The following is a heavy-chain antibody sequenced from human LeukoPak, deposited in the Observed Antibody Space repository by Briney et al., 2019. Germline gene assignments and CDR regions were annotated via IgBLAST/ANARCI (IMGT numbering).Heavy chain of an antibody. Sequence: KPSETLSLTCTVSGYSISTGYYWGWIRQPRGKGLEWIVIIYHTGSTYYNPSLKSRITISVDTSNNQFSLRLSSVTAADTAVYYCARGRYVSGFFDPWGQGTLVTVSS. V-gene: IGHV4-38-2*02. D-gene: IGHD6-19*01. CDR3: ARGRYVSGFFDP. CDR1: GYSISTGYY. J-gene: IGHJ5*02. CDR2: IYHTGST.